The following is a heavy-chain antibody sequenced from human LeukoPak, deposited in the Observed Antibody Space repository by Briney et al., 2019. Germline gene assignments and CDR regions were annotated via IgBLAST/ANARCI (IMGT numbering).Heavy chain of an antibody. CDR3: ARENYSSSWPFDY. CDR2: IIPIFGTA. V-gene: IGHV1-69*06. CDR1: GGTFSSYA. D-gene: IGHD6-13*01. J-gene: IGHJ4*02. Sequence: SVKVSCKASGGTFSSYAISWVRQAPGQGLEWMGGIIPIFGTANYAQKFQGRVTITADKSTSTAYMELSRLRSDDTAVYYCARENYSSSWPFDYWGQGTLVTVSS.